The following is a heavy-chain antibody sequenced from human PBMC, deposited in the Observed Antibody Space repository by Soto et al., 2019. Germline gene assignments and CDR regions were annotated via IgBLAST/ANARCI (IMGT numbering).Heavy chain of an antibody. CDR3: ARDGGGESGSYSLSFDY. CDR1: GGSISSGGYY. D-gene: IGHD1-26*01. J-gene: IGHJ4*02. CDR2: IYYSGST. V-gene: IGHV4-31*03. Sequence: QVQLQESGPGLVKPSQTLSLTCTVSGGSISSGGYYWSWIRQHPGKGLGGIGYIYYSGSTYYNPSLKSRVTISVDTSKNQFSLKLSSVTAADTAVYYCARDGGGESGSYSLSFDYWGQGTLVTVS.